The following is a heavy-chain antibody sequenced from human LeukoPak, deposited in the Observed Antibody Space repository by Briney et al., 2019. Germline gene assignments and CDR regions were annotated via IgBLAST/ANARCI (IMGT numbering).Heavy chain of an antibody. Sequence: ASVKVSCKASGYTFTSYYMHWVRQAPGQGLEWMGIINPSGGSTSYAQKFQGRVTMTRDMSTSTVYMELSSLRSDDTAAYYCARDYYGSGSYLGYWGQGTLVTVSS. J-gene: IGHJ4*02. CDR3: ARDYYGSGSYLGY. D-gene: IGHD3-10*01. CDR2: INPSGGST. CDR1: GYTFTSYY. V-gene: IGHV1-46*01.